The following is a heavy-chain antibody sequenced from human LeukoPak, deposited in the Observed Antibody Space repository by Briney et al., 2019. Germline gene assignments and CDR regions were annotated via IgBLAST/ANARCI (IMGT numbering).Heavy chain of an antibody. Sequence: SETLSLTCTVSGGSISSGGYYWSWIRQPPGKGLEWIGEINHSGSTNYNPSLKSRVTISVDTSKNQFSLKLSSVTAADTAVYYCARGRPFGRFYDFWSGYKGYYFDYWGQGTLVTVSS. J-gene: IGHJ4*02. D-gene: IGHD3-3*01. CDR1: GGSISSGGYY. CDR2: INHSGST. CDR3: ARGRPFGRFYDFWSGYKGYYFDY. V-gene: IGHV4-39*07.